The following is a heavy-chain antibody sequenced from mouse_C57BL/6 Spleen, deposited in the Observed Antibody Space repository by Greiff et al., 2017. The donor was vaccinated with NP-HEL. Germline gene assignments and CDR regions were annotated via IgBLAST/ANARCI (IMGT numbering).Heavy chain of an antibody. Sequence: EVMLVESGGGLVKPGGSLKLSCAASGFTFSSYTMSWVRQTPEKRLEWVATISGGGGNTYYPDSVKGRFTISRDNAKNTLYLQMSSLRSEDTALYYCARRYHITTVFDYWGQGTTLTVSS. CDR2: ISGGGGNT. CDR1: GFTFSSYT. D-gene: IGHD1-1*01. CDR3: ARRYHITTVFDY. J-gene: IGHJ2*01. V-gene: IGHV5-9*01.